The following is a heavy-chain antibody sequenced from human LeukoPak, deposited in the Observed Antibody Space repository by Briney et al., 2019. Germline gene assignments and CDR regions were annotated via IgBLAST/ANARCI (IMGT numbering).Heavy chain of an antibody. CDR3: ARSKAKWFGDVFFDY. V-gene: IGHV1-18*01. J-gene: IGHJ4*02. CDR2: ISGHDSDT. D-gene: IGHD3-10*01. CDR1: GYTFTSYG. Sequence: ASVKVSCKASGYTFTSYGINWVRQAPGQGLEWMGWISGHDSDTKYAQKFQDRVTMSADRSTTTVYLDLRSLRSDDTAVYYCARSKAKWFGDVFFDYWGQGTLVTVSS.